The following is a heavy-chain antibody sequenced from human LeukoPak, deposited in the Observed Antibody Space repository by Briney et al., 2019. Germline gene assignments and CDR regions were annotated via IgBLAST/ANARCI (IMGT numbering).Heavy chain of an antibody. D-gene: IGHD2-8*02. J-gene: IGHJ4*02. CDR2: IYYSGST. V-gene: IGHV4-30-4*01. CDR1: GGSISSGDYY. Sequence: PSETQSLTCTVSGGSISSGDYYWSWIRQPPGKGLEWIGYIYYSGSTYYNPSLKSRVTISVDTSKNQFSLKLNSVTAADTAVYYCARTGGTIDYWGQGTLVTVSS. CDR3: ARTGGTIDY.